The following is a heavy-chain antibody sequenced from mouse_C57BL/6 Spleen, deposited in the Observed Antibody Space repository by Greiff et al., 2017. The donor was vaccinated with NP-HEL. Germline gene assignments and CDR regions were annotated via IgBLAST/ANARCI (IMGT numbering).Heavy chain of an antibody. CDR2: ITYSGST. CDR1: GYSITSGYD. Sequence: EVQLVESGPGLVKPSQSLSLPCTVTGYSITSGYDWYWIRHLPRNKLELMGYITYSGSTNYNPSLKSRTTITIDTSKNHIFLTLNSVTTEDTATYYCARSYDDDGYFDDWGTGTTVTVSS. J-gene: IGHJ1*03. CDR3: ARSYDDDGYFDD. V-gene: IGHV3-1*01. D-gene: IGHD2-4*01.